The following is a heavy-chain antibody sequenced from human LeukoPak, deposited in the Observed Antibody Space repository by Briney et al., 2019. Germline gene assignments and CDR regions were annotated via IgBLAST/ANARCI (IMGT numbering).Heavy chain of an antibody. CDR3: AKDLYYYDSSGHDY. CDR2: ISYDGSNK. J-gene: IGHJ4*02. V-gene: IGHV3-30-3*01. Sequence: GGSLRLSCAASGFTFSSYAMHWVRHAPGKGLEWVAVISYDGSNKYYADSVKGRFTISRDNSKNTLYLQMNSLRAEDTAVYYCAKDLYYYDSSGHDYWGQGTLVTVSS. D-gene: IGHD3-22*01. CDR1: GFTFSSYA.